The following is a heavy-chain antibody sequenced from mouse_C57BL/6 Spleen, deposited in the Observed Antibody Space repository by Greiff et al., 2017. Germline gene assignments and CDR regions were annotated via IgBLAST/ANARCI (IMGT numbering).Heavy chain of an antibody. CDR1: GYAFSSYW. CDR2: IYPGDGDT. J-gene: IGHJ4*01. V-gene: IGHV1-80*01. D-gene: IGHD1-1*01. CDR3: ARYHYYGSSYYYAMDY. Sequence: VQLVESGAELVKPGASVKISCKASGYAFSSYWMNWVKQRPGKGLEWIGQIYPGDGDTNYNGKFKGKATLTADKSSSTAYMQLSSLTSEDSAVYFCARYHYYGSSYYYAMDYWGQGTSVTVSS.